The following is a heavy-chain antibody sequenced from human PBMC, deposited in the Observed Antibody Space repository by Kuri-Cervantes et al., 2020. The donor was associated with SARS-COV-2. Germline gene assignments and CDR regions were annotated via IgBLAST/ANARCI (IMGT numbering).Heavy chain of an antibody. V-gene: IGHV3-48*03. Sequence: LSLTCAASGFTFSDYEMSWVRQTPGKGLEWISYISSSGHIINYADSVKGRFTISRDNAKNSLYLQMNSLRAEDTAVYYCAKVQQLGSSWYWFDPWGQGTLVTVSS. CDR3: AKVQQLGSSWYWFDP. D-gene: IGHD6-13*01. J-gene: IGHJ5*02. CDR2: ISSSGHII. CDR1: GFTFSDYE.